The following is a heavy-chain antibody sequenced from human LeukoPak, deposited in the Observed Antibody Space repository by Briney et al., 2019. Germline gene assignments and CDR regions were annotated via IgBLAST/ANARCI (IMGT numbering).Heavy chain of an antibody. V-gene: IGHV4-34*01. J-gene: IGHJ5*02. D-gene: IGHD3-10*01. CDR3: ARSPHIWFAERGWFDP. Sequence: SETLSLTCAVFGGSFSGYYWNWIRQPPGKGLEWIGQINPSRNTNYNPSLKSRVTISVNTSKKQFSLKLSSVTAADTAVYFCARSPHIWFAERGWFDPWGQGTLVTVSS. CDR2: INPSRNT. CDR1: GGSFSGYY.